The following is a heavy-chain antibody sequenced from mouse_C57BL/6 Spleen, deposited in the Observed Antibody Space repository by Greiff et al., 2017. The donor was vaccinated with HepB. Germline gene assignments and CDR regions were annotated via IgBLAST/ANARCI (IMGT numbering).Heavy chain of an antibody. D-gene: IGHD2-1*01. J-gene: IGHJ2*01. CDR1: GYTFTSYW. CDR3: ARSYGNYVLPFDY. Sequence: QVQLKQPGAELVMPGASVKLSCKASGYTFTSYWMHWVKQRPGQGLEWIGEIDHSDSYTNYNQKFKGKSTLTVDKSSSTAYMQLSSLTSEDSAVYYCARSYGNYVLPFDYWGQGTTLTVSS. V-gene: IGHV1-69*01. CDR2: IDHSDSYT.